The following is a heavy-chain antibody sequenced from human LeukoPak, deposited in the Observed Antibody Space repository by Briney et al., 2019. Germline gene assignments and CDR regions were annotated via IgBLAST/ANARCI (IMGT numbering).Heavy chain of an antibody. CDR1: GFTFSSYA. CDR3: ARVGVHCSSTSCSTDY. Sequence: PGRSLRLSCAASGFTFSSYAMHWVRQAPGKGLEWVAVILYDGSNKYYADSVKGRFTISRDNSKNTLYLQMNSLRAEDTAVYYCARVGVHCSSTSCSTDYWGQGTLVTVSS. J-gene: IGHJ4*02. D-gene: IGHD2-2*02. V-gene: IGHV3-30*01. CDR2: ILYDGSNK.